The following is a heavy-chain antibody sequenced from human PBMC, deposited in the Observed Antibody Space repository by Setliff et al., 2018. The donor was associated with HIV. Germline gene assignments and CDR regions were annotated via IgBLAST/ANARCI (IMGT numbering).Heavy chain of an antibody. CDR2: ISYDGSSE. J-gene: IGHJ4*02. CDR1: GFSFSTYA. D-gene: IGHD3-10*01. Sequence: PGGSLRLSCAASGFSFSTYAMHWVRQAPGKGLGWVSVISYDGSSEIYADSVKGRFTISRDNSKNTLYLQMNSLEPEDTAVYYCARARTGVTMVRGAMSFWGQETLVTVSS. V-gene: IGHV3-30*04. CDR3: ARARTGVTMVRGAMSF.